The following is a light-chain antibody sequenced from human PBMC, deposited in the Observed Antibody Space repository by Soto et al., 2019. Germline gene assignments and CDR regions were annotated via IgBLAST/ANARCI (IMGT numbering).Light chain of an antibody. CDR1: SSDVGGYKY. CDR2: HVN. V-gene: IGLV2-11*01. J-gene: IGLJ3*02. CDR3: CSYAGSYTWV. Sequence: QSALTQPRSVSGSPGQSVTISCTGTSSDVGGYKYVSWYQQHPGKAPKLMIYHVNERPSGVPDRFSGSKSGNTASLTISGLQAADEADYYCCSYAGSYTWVFGGGTKLTVL.